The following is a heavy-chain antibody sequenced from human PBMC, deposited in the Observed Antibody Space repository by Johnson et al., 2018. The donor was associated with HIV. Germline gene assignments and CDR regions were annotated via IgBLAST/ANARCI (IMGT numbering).Heavy chain of an antibody. J-gene: IGHJ3*02. CDR2: ISYDGSNK. D-gene: IGHD1-26*01. CDR3: AREGVGVNAFDI. Sequence: QEKLVESGGGLVQPGGSLRLSCGASGFTFSSYAMHWVRQAPGKGLEWVAVISYDGSNKYYADSVKGRFTISRDNSKNTLYLQMNSLRAEDMAVYYCAREGVGVNAFDIWGQGTMVTVSS. V-gene: IGHV3-30*04. CDR1: GFTFSSYA.